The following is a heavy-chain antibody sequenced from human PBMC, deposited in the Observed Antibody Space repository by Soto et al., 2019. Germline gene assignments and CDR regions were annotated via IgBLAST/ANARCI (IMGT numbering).Heavy chain of an antibody. V-gene: IGHV4-59*08. CDR3: ARRAYSSGWYCWFDP. J-gene: IGHJ5*02. D-gene: IGHD6-19*01. Sequence: QVQLQESGPGLVKPSETLSLTCTVSGGSISSYYWSWIRQPPGKGLEWIGYIYYSGSTNYNPTLKSRVTLSVDTPKNQFSLKLSSVTAADTAVYYCARRAYSSGWYCWFDPWGQGTLVTVSS. CDR1: GGSISSYY. CDR2: IYYSGST.